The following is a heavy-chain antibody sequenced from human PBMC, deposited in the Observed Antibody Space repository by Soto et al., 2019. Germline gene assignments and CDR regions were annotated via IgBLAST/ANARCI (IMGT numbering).Heavy chain of an antibody. CDR2: IYYSGST. J-gene: IGHJ5*02. V-gene: IGHV4-31*03. CDR3: ARGGGHGDYRGGCWFDP. Sequence: LSLTCTVSGGSISSGGYYWSWIRQHPGKGLEWIGYIYYSGSTYYNPSLKSRVTISVDTSKNQFSLKLSSVTAADTAVYYCARGGGHGDYRGGCWFDPWGQGTLVTVSS. CDR1: GGSISSGGYY. D-gene: IGHD4-17*01.